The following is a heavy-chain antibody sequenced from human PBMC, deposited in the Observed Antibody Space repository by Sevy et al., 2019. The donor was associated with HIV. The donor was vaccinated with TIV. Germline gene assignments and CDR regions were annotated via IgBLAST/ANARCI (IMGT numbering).Heavy chain of an antibody. V-gene: IGHV1-18*04. CDR3: AREDTMVRGGGDAFDI. CDR1: GYTFTSYG. CDR2: ISAYNGNT. Sequence: ASVKVSCKASGYTFTSYGISWVRQAPGQGLEWMGWISAYNGNTNYAQKLQGRVTMTTDTSTSTAYMELRSLRSDDTAVYYCAREDTMVRGGGDAFDIWGQGTVVTVSS. J-gene: IGHJ3*02. D-gene: IGHD3-10*01.